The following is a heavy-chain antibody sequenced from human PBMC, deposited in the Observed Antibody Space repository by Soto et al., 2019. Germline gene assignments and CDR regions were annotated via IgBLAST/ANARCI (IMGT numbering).Heavy chain of an antibody. Sequence: SVKVSCKASGGTFSSYAISWVRQAPGLGLEWMGGIIPIFGTANYAQKFQGRVTITADESTSTAYMELSSLRSEDTGVYYCASRIKRQDIVVVPAASMDVWGQGTTVTVSS. D-gene: IGHD2-2*01. CDR1: GGTFSSYA. J-gene: IGHJ6*02. V-gene: IGHV1-69*13. CDR2: IIPIFGTA. CDR3: ASRIKRQDIVVVPAASMDV.